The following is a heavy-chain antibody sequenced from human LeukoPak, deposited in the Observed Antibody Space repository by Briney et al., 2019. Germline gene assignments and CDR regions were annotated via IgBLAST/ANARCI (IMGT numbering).Heavy chain of an antibody. Sequence: PGGSLRLSCAASGFTLSGDAMTWVRQAPGKGLGWVATISGPGSTTYYADSVKGRFTISRDNSQNTLYLQMNSLRAEDTAIYYCAKGLLTKTHGISWDPFDSWGQGTLVSVSS. J-gene: IGHJ4*02. V-gene: IGHV3-23*01. CDR2: ISGPGSTT. D-gene: IGHD6-13*01. CDR1: GFTLSGDA. CDR3: AKGLLTKTHGISWDPFDS.